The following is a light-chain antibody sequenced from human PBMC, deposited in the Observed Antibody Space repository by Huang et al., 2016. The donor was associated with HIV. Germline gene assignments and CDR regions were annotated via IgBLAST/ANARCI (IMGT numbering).Light chain of an antibody. Sequence: EIELTQSPGTLSLSPGERATLSCRASQSVSSSYLAWYQQKPGQAPRLLIYGASSRATGIPDRFSGSGSGTDFTLTISRLEPEDFAVDYCQQYGSSPFTFGPGTKVEIK. CDR1: QSVSSSY. V-gene: IGKV3-20*01. J-gene: IGKJ3*01. CDR3: QQYGSSPFT. CDR2: GAS.